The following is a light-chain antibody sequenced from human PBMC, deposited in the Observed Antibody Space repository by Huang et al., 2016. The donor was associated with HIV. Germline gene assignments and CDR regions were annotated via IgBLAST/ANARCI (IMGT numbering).Light chain of an antibody. CDR2: GAS. CDR3: QQYNNWPGT. V-gene: IGKV3-15*01. Sequence: EIVMTQSPATLSVSPGERGTLSCRASQSVGSNLAWYQPKPGQAPRLRSYGASTRATGIPARFSGSGSGTEFTLIISSLQSEDFAVYYGQQYNNWPGTFGQGTKVEIK. CDR1: QSVGSN. J-gene: IGKJ1*01.